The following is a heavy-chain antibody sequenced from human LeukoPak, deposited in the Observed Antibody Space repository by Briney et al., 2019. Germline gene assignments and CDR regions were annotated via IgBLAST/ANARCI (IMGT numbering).Heavy chain of an antibody. D-gene: IGHD5-18*01. Sequence: GGSLSLSCAASGFTFSSYGMHWVRQAPGKGLEWVAFIRYDGSNKYYADSVKGRFTISRDNSKNTLYLQMNSLRAEDTAVYYCAKDSGGYSYGLAFDYWGQGTLVTVSS. V-gene: IGHV3-30*02. CDR2: IRYDGSNK. J-gene: IGHJ4*02. CDR1: GFTFSSYG. CDR3: AKDSGGYSYGLAFDY.